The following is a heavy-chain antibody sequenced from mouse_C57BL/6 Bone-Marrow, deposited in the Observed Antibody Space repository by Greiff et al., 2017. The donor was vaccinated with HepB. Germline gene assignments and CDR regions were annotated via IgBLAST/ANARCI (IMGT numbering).Heavy chain of an antibody. V-gene: IGHV1-69*01. CDR3: ARWGWLLPFDY. Sequence: VQLQQPGAELVMPGASVKLSCKASGYTLTSYWMHWVKQRPGQGLEWIGEIDPSDSYTNYNQKFKGKSTLTVDKSSSTAYMQLSSLTSEDSAVYYCARWGWLLPFDYWGQGTTLTVSS. D-gene: IGHD2-3*01. CDR1: GYTLTSYW. CDR2: IDPSDSYT. J-gene: IGHJ2*01.